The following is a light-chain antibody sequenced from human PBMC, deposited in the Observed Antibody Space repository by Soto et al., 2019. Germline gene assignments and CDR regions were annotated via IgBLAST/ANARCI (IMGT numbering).Light chain of an antibody. CDR1: QTISGW. CDR2: DAS. V-gene: IGKV1-5*01. CDR3: QQYNSYS. J-gene: IGKJ1*01. Sequence: DIQMTQSPSTLSASVGDTVTITCRASQTISGWLAWYQQRPGKAPNLLIFDASTLESGVPSRFSGSGSGTDFTLTISSLQSEDFATYYCQQYNSYSFGQGTKVDIK.